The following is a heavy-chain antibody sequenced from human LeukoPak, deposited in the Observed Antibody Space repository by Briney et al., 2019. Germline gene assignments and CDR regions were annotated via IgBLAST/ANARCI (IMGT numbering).Heavy chain of an antibody. CDR3: ARPYSSGWSASPKYFDY. Sequence: ASVKVSCKASGYTFTGYYMLWVRQAPGQGLEWMGWINPNSGGTNYAQKFQGRVTMTRDTSISTAYMEPSRLRSDDTAVYYCARPYSSGWSASPKYFDYWGQGTLVTVSS. J-gene: IGHJ4*02. CDR1: GYTFTGYY. D-gene: IGHD6-19*01. CDR2: INPNSGGT. V-gene: IGHV1-2*02.